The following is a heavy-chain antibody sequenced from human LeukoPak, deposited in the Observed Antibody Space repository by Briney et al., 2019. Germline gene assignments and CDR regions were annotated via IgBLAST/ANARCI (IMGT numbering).Heavy chain of an antibody. J-gene: IGHJ4*02. CDR1: GGSISSGGYS. V-gene: IGHV4-30-2*01. CDR2: IYHSGST. D-gene: IGHD2-2*01. CDR3: ATYCSSTSCYGGAFDY. Sequence: SETLSLTCAVSGGSISSGGYSWSWIRQPPGKGLEWIGYIYHSGSTYYNPSLKSRVTISVERSKNQFSLKLSSVTAADTAVYYCATYCSSTSCYGGAFDYWGQGTLVTVSS.